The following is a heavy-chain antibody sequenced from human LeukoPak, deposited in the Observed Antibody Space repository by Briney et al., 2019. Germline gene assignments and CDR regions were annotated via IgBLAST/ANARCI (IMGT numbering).Heavy chain of an antibody. CDR1: GGTFSSYA. J-gene: IGHJ5*02. Sequence: SVKVSCKASGGTFSSYAISWVRQAPGQGLEWMGGIIPIFGTANYAQKLQGRVTMTTDTSTSTAYMELRSLRSDDTAVYYCARDNSPAPSLIDPWGQGTLVTVSS. V-gene: IGHV1-69*05. CDR3: ARDNSPAPSLIDP. CDR2: IIPIFGTA.